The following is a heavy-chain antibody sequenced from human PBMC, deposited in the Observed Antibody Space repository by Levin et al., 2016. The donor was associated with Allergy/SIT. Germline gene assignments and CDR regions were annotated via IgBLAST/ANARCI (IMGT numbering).Heavy chain of an antibody. CDR3: AKDRLLKESYDYGEIDS. Sequence: ASVKVSCKASGYTFTSYDINWVRQATGQGLEWMGWMNPNSDNTGYAQKFKGRVTMTRNTSISTAYMELNSLRAEDTAVYYCAKDRLLKESYDYGEIDSWGQGTLVTVSS. CDR1: GYTFTSYD. D-gene: IGHD3-16*01. CDR2: MNPNSDNT. V-gene: IGHV1-8*01. J-gene: IGHJ4*02.